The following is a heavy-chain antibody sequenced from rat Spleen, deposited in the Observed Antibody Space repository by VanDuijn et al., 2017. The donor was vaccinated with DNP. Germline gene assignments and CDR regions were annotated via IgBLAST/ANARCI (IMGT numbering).Heavy chain of an antibody. CDR3: VRWNSGHFDY. CDR2: IGSAAYAP. J-gene: IGHJ2*01. CDR1: GFTFSHYY. Sequence: EVQLVESGGGLVQPGRSLKLSCAASGFTFSHYYMAWVRQPPAKGLEWVAYIGSAAYAPYYGDSVKGRFTISRDNAKSTLYLQMNSLRSEDMATYYCVRWNSGHFDYWGQGVMVTVSS. D-gene: IGHD4-3*01. V-gene: IGHV5-22*01.